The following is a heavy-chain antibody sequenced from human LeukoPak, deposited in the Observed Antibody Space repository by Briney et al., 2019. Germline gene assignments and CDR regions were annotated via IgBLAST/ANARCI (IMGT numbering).Heavy chain of an antibody. D-gene: IGHD3-22*01. J-gene: IGHJ4*02. Sequence: GASVKVSCKASGYTFTSYAISWVRQAPGQGLEWMGRIIPIFGTANYAQKFQGRVTITTDESTSTAYMELSCLRSEDTAVYYCARDYYDSSGYYYAHDYWGQGTLVTVSS. CDR1: GYTFTSYA. CDR2: IIPIFGTA. CDR3: ARDYYDSSGYYYAHDY. V-gene: IGHV1-69*05.